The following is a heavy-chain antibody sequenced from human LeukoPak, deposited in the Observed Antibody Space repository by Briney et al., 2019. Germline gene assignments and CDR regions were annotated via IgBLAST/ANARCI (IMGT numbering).Heavy chain of an antibody. CDR3: AKGLGPLATIDYGMDV. Sequence: GRSLRLSCAASGFTFSSYGMHWVRPAPGKGLEWVAVISFDGSNKYYADSVKGRFTISRDNSKNTLYLQMNSLRAEDTAVYYCAKGLGPLATIDYGMDVWGQGTTVTVSS. V-gene: IGHV3-30*18. CDR2: ISFDGSNK. J-gene: IGHJ6*02. CDR1: GFTFSSYG. D-gene: IGHD5-24*01.